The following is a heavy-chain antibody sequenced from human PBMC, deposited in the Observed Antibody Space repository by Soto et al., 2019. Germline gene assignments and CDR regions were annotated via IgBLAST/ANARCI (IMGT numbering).Heavy chain of an antibody. Sequence: PSETLSLTCAVYGGSFNGYYCSWIRQPPGRGLEWIGEINHSGSTNYNPSLKSRVTISVDTSKNQFSLKLSSVTAADTAVYYCARGYYDFWSGYDYWGQGTLVTVSS. D-gene: IGHD3-3*01. CDR3: ARGYYDFWSGYDY. V-gene: IGHV4-34*01. J-gene: IGHJ4*02. CDR1: GGSFNGYY. CDR2: INHSGST.